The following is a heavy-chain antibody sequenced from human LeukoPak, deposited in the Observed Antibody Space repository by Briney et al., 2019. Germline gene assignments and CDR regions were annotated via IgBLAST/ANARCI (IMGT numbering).Heavy chain of an antibody. J-gene: IGHJ5*02. V-gene: IGHV3-53*01. CDR1: GFTVSSNY. Sequence: GGSLRLSCAASGFTVSSNYLSWVRQAPGKGLEWVSAIYSGGSTYDADSVKGRFTISRDNSKNTLYLQMNSLRAEDTAVYYCARSRDGYNGLFDPWGQGTLVTVSS. CDR3: ARSRDGYNGLFDP. CDR2: IYSGGST. D-gene: IGHD5-24*01.